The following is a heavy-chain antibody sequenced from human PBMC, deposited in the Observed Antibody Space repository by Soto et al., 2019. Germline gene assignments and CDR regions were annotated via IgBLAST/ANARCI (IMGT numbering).Heavy chain of an antibody. J-gene: IGHJ4*02. CDR2: IIHSGGA. CDR1: GGSVSGFY. V-gene: IGHV4-34*01. CDR3: ARGYSSSYYGTSVGGDY. D-gene: IGHD1-26*01. Sequence: PSETLSLTCAVYGGSVSGFYWSWIRQPPGKGPEWIGDIIHSGGANYSPSLKSRVTMSVDTSKNQFSLKLSSVTAADTAVYYCARGYSSSYYGTSVGGDYWGQGTLVTVS.